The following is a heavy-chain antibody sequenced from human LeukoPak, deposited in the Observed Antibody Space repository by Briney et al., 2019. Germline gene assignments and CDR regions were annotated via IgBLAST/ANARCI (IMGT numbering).Heavy chain of an antibody. V-gene: IGHV4-59*02. CDR3: ARHLTTYYYYGMDV. Sequence: PSETLSLTCTVSGGSVSSYYWSWIRQPPEKGLEWIGYIDYSGCTNYNPSLKSRVTISVDTSKNQFSLKLSSVTAADTAVYYCARHLTTYYYYGMDVWGQGTTVTVSS. D-gene: IGHD4/OR15-4a*01. J-gene: IGHJ6*02. CDR2: IDYSGCT. CDR1: GGSVSSYY.